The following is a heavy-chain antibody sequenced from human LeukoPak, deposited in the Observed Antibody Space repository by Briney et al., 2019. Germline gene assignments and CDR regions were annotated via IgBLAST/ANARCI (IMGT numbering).Heavy chain of an antibody. CDR2: TSFDGSLT. V-gene: IGHV3-30*03. D-gene: IGHD3-22*01. J-gene: IGHJ4*02. Sequence: HPGGSLRLSCAASGFNFNGYVLHWVRQAPGKELEWVGLTSFDGSLTYADSVKGRFSISRDSSKNTLYLQMNSLRTEDTAVYYCAREGYSSGRAAALDHWGQGTLVTVSP. CDR1: GFNFNGYV. CDR3: AREGYSSGRAAALDH.